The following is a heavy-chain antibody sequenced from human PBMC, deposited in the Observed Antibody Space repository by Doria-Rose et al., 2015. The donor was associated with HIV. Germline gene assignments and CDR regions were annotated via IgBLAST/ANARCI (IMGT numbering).Heavy chain of an antibody. V-gene: IGHV4-61*02. J-gene: IGHJ4*02. CDR1: GGSISSGNSY. CDR2: TSVSGNP. CDR3: ARDRRGINNFDL. D-gene: IGHD3-16*01. Sequence: QVQLQESGPRLVKPSQTLSLTCTVSGGSISSGNSYWNWIRQPAGKGLEWIGRTSVSGNPKYNPSLKSRVTISKDIPKTQFPLAVASVTAADTALYYCARDRRGINNFDLWGQGILVTVSS.